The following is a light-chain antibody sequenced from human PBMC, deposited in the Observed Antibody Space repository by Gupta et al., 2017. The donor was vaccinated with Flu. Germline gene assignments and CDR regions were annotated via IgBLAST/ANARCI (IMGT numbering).Light chain of an antibody. V-gene: IGKV1-39*01. CDR2: GAS. J-gene: IGKJ1*01. CDR1: ERVGYY. Sequence: GDRVSDSCLSSERVGYYLNWYQQKSGMAHRLLIDGASSFQSGVLSSFSGSGSVTYFTLTIIGLQPEDFATYYFQQSYITPRTFGPGIEVELK. CDR3: QQSYITPRT.